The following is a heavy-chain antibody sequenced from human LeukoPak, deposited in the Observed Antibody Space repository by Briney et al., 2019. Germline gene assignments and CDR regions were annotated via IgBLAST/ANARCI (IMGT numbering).Heavy chain of an antibody. CDR3: ARVGDYVPQYFPH. D-gene: IGHD4-17*01. CDR2: ISAYNGNT. J-gene: IGHJ1*01. V-gene: IGHV1-18*01. CDR1: GCTLTSYR. Sequence: ASVKVSCKASGCTLTSYRISWVRQAPGQGLQRMGWISAYNGNTNYAQKLQGRVTMTTDTSTSTAYMELRSLRAYDTAMYSCARVGDYVPQYFPHWDQGTLVTVSS.